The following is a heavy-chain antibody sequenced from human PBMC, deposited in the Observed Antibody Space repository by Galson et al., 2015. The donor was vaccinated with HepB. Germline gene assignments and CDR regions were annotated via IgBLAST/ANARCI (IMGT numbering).Heavy chain of an antibody. CDR3: AKDQQWLVIDY. D-gene: IGHD6-19*01. Sequence: SLRLSCAASGFTFSGYAMSWVRQAPEKGLEWVSAISGSGGSTYYADSVKGRFTISRDNSKNTLYLQMNSLRAEDTAVYYCAKDQQWLVIDYWGQGTLVTVSS. V-gene: IGHV3-23*01. CDR1: GFTFSGYA. J-gene: IGHJ4*02. CDR2: ISGSGGST.